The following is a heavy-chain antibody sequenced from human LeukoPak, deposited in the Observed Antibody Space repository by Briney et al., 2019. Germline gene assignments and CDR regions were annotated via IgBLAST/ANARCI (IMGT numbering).Heavy chain of an antibody. D-gene: IGHD5-18*01. J-gene: IGHJ4*02. CDR2: ISGSGGST. CDR1: GFNFNSNA. Sequence: GGSLRLSCATSGFNFNSNAMIWVRQAPGKGLEWVSAISGSGGSTYYADSVKGRFTISRDNSKNTLYLQMNSLRAEDTAVYYCAKALDPYSSITFDYWGQGTLVTVSS. CDR3: AKALDPYSSITFDY. V-gene: IGHV3-23*01.